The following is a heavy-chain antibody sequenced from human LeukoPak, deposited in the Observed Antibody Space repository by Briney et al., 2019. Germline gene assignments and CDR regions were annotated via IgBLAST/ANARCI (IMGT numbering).Heavy chain of an antibody. J-gene: IGHJ4*02. CDR2: INSDGSST. CDR1: GFTFSSYW. Sequence: GGSLRLSCAASGFTFSSYWMHWVRQAPGKGLVWVSHINSDGSSTIYADSVKGRFTISRDNAKNTLYLQMNSLRAEDTAVYYCARGRYDILTGHYYFDYWGQGTLVTVSS. D-gene: IGHD3-9*01. CDR3: ARGRYDILTGHYYFDY. V-gene: IGHV3-74*01.